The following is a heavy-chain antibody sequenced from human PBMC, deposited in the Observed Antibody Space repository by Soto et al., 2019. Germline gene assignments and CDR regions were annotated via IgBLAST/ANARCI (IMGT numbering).Heavy chain of an antibody. D-gene: IGHD4-17*01. CDR2: ISYDGSNK. J-gene: IGHJ4*02. CDR1: GFTFSSYA. V-gene: IGHV3-30-3*01. CDR3: ATSGARSVNYYFDY. Sequence: QVQLVESGGGVVQPGRSLRLSCAASGFTFSSYAMHWVRQAPGKGLEWVAVISYDGSNKYYADSMKGRFTISRDNSKNTLYLQMNSLRAEDTAVYYCATSGARSVNYYFDYWGQGTLVTVSS.